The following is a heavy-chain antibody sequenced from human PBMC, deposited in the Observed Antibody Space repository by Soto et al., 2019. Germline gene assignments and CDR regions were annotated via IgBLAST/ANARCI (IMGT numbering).Heavy chain of an antibody. CDR3: AAIVATARSLDY. CDR1: GYTFTSYA. V-gene: IGHV1-3*01. Sequence: ASVKVSCKASGYTFTSYAIHWVRQAPGQRLEWMGWINAGNGNTKYSQKFQGRVTITRDTSASTAYMELSGLRSEDTAVYYCAAIVATARSLDYWGQGTLVTVSS. D-gene: IGHD5-12*01. CDR2: INAGNGNT. J-gene: IGHJ4*02.